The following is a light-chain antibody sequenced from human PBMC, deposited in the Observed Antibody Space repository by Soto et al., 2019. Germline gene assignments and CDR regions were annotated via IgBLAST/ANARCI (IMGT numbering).Light chain of an antibody. Sequence: EIVLTQSPATLSVSPGERATLSCRASQSLYSNLAWYQQKPGQAPRLLIYVASTRATGVSAGFSGSGSGTEFTLTISSLQSEDFAVYYCQQYNKWPLTFGGGTKVDIK. CDR3: QQYNKWPLT. CDR1: QSLYSN. V-gene: IGKV3-15*01. J-gene: IGKJ4*01. CDR2: VAS.